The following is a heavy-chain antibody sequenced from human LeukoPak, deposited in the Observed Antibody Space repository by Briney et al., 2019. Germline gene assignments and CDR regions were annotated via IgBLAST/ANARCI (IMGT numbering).Heavy chain of an antibody. D-gene: IGHD6-13*01. V-gene: IGHV3-74*01. J-gene: IGHJ5*02. CDR2: INFDGSST. CDR3: ARPLSSNCRIDP. Sequence: PGGSLRLSCAASGFTFSSYGMRWVRQAPGKGLEWVSGINFDGSSTTYADSVKGRFTISRDNAKNTLYLQMNSLRVEDTAVYYCARPLSSNCRIDPWGQGPLVTVSS. CDR1: GFTFSSYG.